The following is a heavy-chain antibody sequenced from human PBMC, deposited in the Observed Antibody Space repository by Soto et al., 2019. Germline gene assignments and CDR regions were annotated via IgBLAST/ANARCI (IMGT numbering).Heavy chain of an antibody. CDR2: ISSSSSYT. J-gene: IGHJ5*02. CDR3: ARGEAVAGTSGFDP. D-gene: IGHD6-19*01. V-gene: IGHV3-11*06. Sequence: QVQLVESGGGLVKPGGSLRLSCAASGFTFSDYYMSWIRQAPGKGLEWVSYISSSSSYTNYADSVKGRFTISRDKAKNSLYLQMNSLRAEDTAVYYCARGEAVAGTSGFDPWGQGTLVTVSS. CDR1: GFTFSDYY.